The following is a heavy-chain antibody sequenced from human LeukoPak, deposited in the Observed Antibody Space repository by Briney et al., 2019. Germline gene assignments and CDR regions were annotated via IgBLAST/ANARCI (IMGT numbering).Heavy chain of an antibody. CDR3: TRVGNSGSFDY. J-gene: IGHJ4*02. D-gene: IGHD3-10*01. CDR1: GFTFSSYW. V-gene: IGHV3-64*02. CDR2: ISGNGDST. Sequence: GGSLRLSCAASGFTFSSYWMHWVRQAPGTRLEYVSAISGNGDSTYYADSVKGRFTISRDSSKNTLYLQMGSLRHEDMAIYYCTRVGNSGSFDYWGQGTLVTVSS.